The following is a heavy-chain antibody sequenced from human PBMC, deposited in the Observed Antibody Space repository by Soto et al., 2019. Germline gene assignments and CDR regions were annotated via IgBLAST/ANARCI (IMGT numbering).Heavy chain of an antibody. Sequence: GGSLRLSCAASGFTFSNYAMTWVRQAPGKGPEWVAAISGGGGDTYYADPVKGRFHIARNNPNKILHLQMNILGAENMATYYCVKDKKYDILSACDDLDNWGHGTVVTVAS. D-gene: IGHD3-9*01. V-gene: IGHV3-23*01. J-gene: IGHJ4*03. CDR2: ISGGGGDT. CDR3: VKDKKYDILSACDDLDN. CDR1: GFTFSNYA.